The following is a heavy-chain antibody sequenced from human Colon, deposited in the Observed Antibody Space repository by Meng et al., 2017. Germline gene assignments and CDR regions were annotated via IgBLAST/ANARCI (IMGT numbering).Heavy chain of an antibody. CDR3: ARDWGSGTPY. J-gene: IGHJ4*02. CDR2: VYYDGTT. D-gene: IGHD3-10*01. Sequence: GGSVNNRTYYWTWIRQPPGKGLEWIGYVYYDGTTNYNPFLESRLTMSIDTSKNQFSLKLSSVTAADTAVYYCARDWGSGTPYWGQGTLVTVSS. CDR1: GGSVNNRTYY. V-gene: IGHV4-61*01.